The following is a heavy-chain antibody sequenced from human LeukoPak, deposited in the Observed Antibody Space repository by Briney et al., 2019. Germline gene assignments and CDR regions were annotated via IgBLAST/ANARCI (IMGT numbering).Heavy chain of an antibody. V-gene: IGHV1-2*02. CDR3: ARYFYDSSGSSSDAFGI. CDR1: GYTFTGYY. Sequence: ASVKVSCKTSGYTFTGYYMHWVRQAPGQGLEWMGWINPNSGGTNYAQRFQGRVTMTRDTSMSTAYMELSGLRSDDSAVYYCARYFYDSSGSSSDAFGIWGQGTMVTVSS. CDR2: INPNSGGT. J-gene: IGHJ3*02. D-gene: IGHD3-22*01.